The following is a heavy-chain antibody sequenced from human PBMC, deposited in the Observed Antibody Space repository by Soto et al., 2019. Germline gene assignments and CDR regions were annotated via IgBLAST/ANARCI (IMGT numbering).Heavy chain of an antibody. J-gene: IGHJ4*02. CDR1: GFTFSSYA. CDR2: ISGSGGST. V-gene: IGHV3-23*01. CDR3: AKPPYFPYSSSPTTDD. D-gene: IGHD6-13*01. Sequence: GGSLRLSCAASGFTFSSYAMSWVRQAPGKGLEWVSAISGSGGSTYYADSVKGRFTISRDNSKNTLYLQMNSLRAEDTAVYYCAKPPYFPYSSSPTTDDWGQGTRVTVAS.